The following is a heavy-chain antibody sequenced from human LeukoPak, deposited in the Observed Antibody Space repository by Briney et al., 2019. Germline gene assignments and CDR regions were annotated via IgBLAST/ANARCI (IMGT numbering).Heavy chain of an antibody. CDR2: ISSSSSYI. CDR3: ARNSSSWYYFDY. Sequence: GGSLRLSCAASGFTFSSYSMNWVRQAPGKGLEWVSSISSSSSYIYYADSVKGRFTISRDNAKNSLYLQMNSLRAEDTAVYYCARNSSSWYYFDYWGQGTLVTVSS. D-gene: IGHD6-13*01. V-gene: IGHV3-21*01. CDR1: GFTFSSYS. J-gene: IGHJ4*02.